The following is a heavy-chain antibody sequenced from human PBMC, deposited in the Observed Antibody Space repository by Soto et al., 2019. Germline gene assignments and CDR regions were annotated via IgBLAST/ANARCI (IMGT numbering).Heavy chain of an antibody. D-gene: IGHD2-21*02. CDR2: ISYDGSNK. Sequence: QVQLVESGGGVVQPGRSLRLSCAASGFTFSSYAMHWVRQAPGKGLEWVAVISYDGSNKYYADSVKGRFTISRDNSKNTLYLQMNSLRAEDTAVYYCARDPVYIVVVTALPGGYWGQGTLVTVSS. CDR3: ARDPVYIVVVTALPGGY. CDR1: GFTFSSYA. V-gene: IGHV3-30-3*01. J-gene: IGHJ4*02.